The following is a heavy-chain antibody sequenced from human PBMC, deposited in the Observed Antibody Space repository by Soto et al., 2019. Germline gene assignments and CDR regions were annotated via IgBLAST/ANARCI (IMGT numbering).Heavy chain of an antibody. D-gene: IGHD3-22*01. V-gene: IGHV4-59*08. CDR1: GDSLNGYY. J-gene: IGHJ3*02. CDR3: ARRGYSGLASDI. Sequence: QVQLQESGPGLVKPSETLSLTCTVSGDSLNGYYWSWIRQPPGKGLEWIGYIHYTGSTNYNPSLKSRXXNXIXXSTNQFSLKLSSVTAADTAVYHCARRGYSGLASDICGQGTMVTVSS. CDR2: IHYTGST.